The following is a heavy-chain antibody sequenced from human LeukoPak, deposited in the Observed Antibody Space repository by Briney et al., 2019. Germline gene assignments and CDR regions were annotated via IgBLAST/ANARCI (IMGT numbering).Heavy chain of an antibody. J-gene: IGHJ4*02. V-gene: IGHV3-23*01. CDR1: GFTFSSYA. CDR3: VKLAGYCTSRTCWYFEY. D-gene: IGHD2-8*01. CDR2: IDDIGGDT. Sequence: GGSLRLSCAASGFTFSSYAMSWVRQAPGTGLEWVSLIDDIGGDTYYADSVKGRFSISRDNSWNTLYLQMNSLRAEDTAVYYCVKLAGYCTSRTCWYFEYWGQGTLVTVSS.